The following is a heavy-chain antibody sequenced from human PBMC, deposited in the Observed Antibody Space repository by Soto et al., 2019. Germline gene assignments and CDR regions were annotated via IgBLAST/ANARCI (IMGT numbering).Heavy chain of an antibody. CDR2: IYHSGST. J-gene: IGHJ4*02. D-gene: IGHD3-22*01. V-gene: IGHV4-30-2*01. CDR1: GGSISSGGYS. CDR3: ARGGVDYYDSSGYYFSPYYFDY. Sequence: QLQLQESGSGLVKPSQTLSLTCAVSGGSISSGGYSWSWIRQPPGKGLEWIGYIYHSGSTYYNPSLKSRVTISVHRSKNQCSLKLSSVTAADTAVYYCARGGVDYYDSSGYYFSPYYFDYWGQGTLVTVSS.